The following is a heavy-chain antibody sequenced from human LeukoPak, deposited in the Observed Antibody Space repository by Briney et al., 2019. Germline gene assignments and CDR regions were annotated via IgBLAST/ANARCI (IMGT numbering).Heavy chain of an antibody. D-gene: IGHD6-13*01. CDR2: ISAYNGKT. CDR3: ARWDRATAATFDY. J-gene: IGHJ4*02. Sequence: ASVKVSRRASGYTFTNYGFNWVRQAPGQGLEWMGWISAYNGKTNYAQKFQGRVTMTTDTATGTAYMELRSLRSDDTAVYYCARWDRATAATFDYWGQGTLVTVSS. CDR1: GYTFTNYG. V-gene: IGHV1-18*01.